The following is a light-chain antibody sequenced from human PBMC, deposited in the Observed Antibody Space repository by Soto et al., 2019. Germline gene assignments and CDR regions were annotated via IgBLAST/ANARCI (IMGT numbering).Light chain of an antibody. CDR1: SSDVGGYNY. CDR2: DVS. J-gene: IGLJ1*01. Sequence: QSALTQPASGSGAPRQSIPISSTRTSSDVGGYNYVSWYQQHPGKAPKLMIYDVSDRPSGVSNRFSGSKSGNTASLPISGLHSEDEADYYCSSYTSSRTYVFGSGTKVTVL. V-gene: IGLV2-14*01. CDR3: SSYTSSRTYV.